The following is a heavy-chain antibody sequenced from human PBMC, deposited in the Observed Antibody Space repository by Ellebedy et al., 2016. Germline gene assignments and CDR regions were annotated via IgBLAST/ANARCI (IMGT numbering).Heavy chain of an antibody. CDR3: ARLIVVTKLAINAFDI. V-gene: IGHV4-59*01. D-gene: IGHD3-22*01. CDR2: IYYSGST. Sequence: SETLSLTCTVSGGSISSYYWSWIRQPPGKGLEWIGYIYYSGSTNYNPSLKSRVTISVDTSKNQFSLKLSSVTAADTAVYYCARLIVVTKLAINAFDIWGQGTMVTVSS. CDR1: GGSISSYY. J-gene: IGHJ3*02.